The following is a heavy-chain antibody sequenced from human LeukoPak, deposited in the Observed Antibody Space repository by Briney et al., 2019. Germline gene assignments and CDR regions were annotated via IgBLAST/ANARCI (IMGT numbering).Heavy chain of an antibody. V-gene: IGHV1-18*01. CDR2: ISAYNGNT. CDR3: ARDWYYDFWSGYYGDHDHNKSDP. D-gene: IGHD3-3*01. CDR1: GYTFTSYG. J-gene: IGHJ5*02. Sequence: GASVKVSCKASGYTFTSYGISWVRQAPGQGLEWMEWISAYNGNTNYEQKLQGRVTMTTDKSTSTAYMELRSLRSDDTAVYYCARDWYYDFWSGYYGDHDHNKSDPWGQGTLVTVSS.